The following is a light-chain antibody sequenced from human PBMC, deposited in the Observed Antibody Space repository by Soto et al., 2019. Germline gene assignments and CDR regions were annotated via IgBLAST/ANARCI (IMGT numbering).Light chain of an antibody. CDR2: AAS. CDR1: QSISSY. J-gene: IGKJ4*01. CDR3: QQSYSTPRLT. Sequence: DIQMTQSPSSLSASVGDRVTITCRESQSISSYLNWYQQKPGKAPKLLIYAASSLQSGGPSRFSGSGSGTDFTLTISSLQPEDFATYYCQQSYSTPRLTFGRGTKVEIK. V-gene: IGKV1-39*01.